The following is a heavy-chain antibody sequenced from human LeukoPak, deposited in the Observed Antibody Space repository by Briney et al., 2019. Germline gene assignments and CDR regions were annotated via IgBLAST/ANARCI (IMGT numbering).Heavy chain of an antibody. V-gene: IGHV4-59*08. CDR3: ARRYSSGWHDYFDY. CDR2: IYYSGST. D-gene: IGHD6-19*01. Sequence: PSETLSLTCAVSGGSISSYYWSWIRQPPGKGLEWIGYIYYSGSTNYNPSLKSRVTISVDTSKNQFSLKLSSVTAADTAVYYCARRYSSGWHDYFDYWGQGTLVTVSS. J-gene: IGHJ4*02. CDR1: GGSISSYY.